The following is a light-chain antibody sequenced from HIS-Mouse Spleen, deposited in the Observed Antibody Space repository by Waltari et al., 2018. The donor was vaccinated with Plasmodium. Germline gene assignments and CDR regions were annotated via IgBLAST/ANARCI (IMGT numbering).Light chain of an antibody. CDR3: MIWHSSAWV. V-gene: IGLV5-45*02. Sequence: AVLTLPSSLSASPGASASLSCPFRIGITVCTSRTYCSQQQPGSPPPYLLRYKSDSDKQQGSGVPSRYSGSKDASANAGILLISGLQSEDEADYYCMIWHSSAWVFGGGTKLTVL. CDR2: YKSDSDK. J-gene: IGLJ3*02. CDR1: IGITVCTSR.